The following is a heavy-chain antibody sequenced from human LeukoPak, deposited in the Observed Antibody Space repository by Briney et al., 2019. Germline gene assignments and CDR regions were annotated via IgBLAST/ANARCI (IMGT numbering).Heavy chain of an antibody. D-gene: IGHD6-13*01. Sequence: SSETLSLTCTVSGGSISSYYWSWIRQPPGKGLEWIGYIYYSGSTNYNPSLKSRVTISVDTSKNQFSLKLSSVTAADTAVYYCARLGYSSRTDIWGQGTMVTVSS. J-gene: IGHJ3*02. CDR3: ARLGYSSRTDI. V-gene: IGHV4-59*01. CDR1: GGSISSYY. CDR2: IYYSGST.